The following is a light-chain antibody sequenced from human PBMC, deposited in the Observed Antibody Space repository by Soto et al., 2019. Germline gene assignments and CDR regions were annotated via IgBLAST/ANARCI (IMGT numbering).Light chain of an antibody. Sequence: QSALTQPRSVSGSPGQSVTISCTGTSSDVGGYNYVSWYQQHPDKAPKLMIYDVSKRPSGVPDRFSGAKSGNTASLTFSGLQAEDEADYYCCSYSGSYAVVFGGGTKRTVL. CDR3: CSYSGSYAVV. J-gene: IGLJ2*01. CDR1: SSDVGGYNY. V-gene: IGLV2-11*01. CDR2: DVS.